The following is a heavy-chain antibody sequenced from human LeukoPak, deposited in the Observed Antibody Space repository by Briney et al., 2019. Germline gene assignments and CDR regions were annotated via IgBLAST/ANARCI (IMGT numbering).Heavy chain of an antibody. Sequence: TGGSLRLSCAASGFTFSSYGMNWVRQAPGKGLEWVSSISSSSSYIYYADSVKGRFTISRDNAKNSLYLQMNSLRAEDTAVYYCARVRQLNEGSWNYVPYYYYGMDVWGQGTTVTVSS. CDR2: ISSSSSYI. CDR1: GFTFSSYG. CDR3: ARVRQLNEGSWNYVPYYYYGMDV. J-gene: IGHJ6*02. D-gene: IGHD1-7*01. V-gene: IGHV3-21*01.